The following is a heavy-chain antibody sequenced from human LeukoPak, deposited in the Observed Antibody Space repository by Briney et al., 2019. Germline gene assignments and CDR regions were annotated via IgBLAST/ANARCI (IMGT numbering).Heavy chain of an antibody. Sequence: SVKVSCKASGGTFSSYAISWVRQAPGQGLEWMGGTIPIFGTANYAQKFQGRVTITADESTSTAYMELSSLRSEDTAVYYCARASTIFGVVSWFDPWGQGTLVTVSS. D-gene: IGHD3-3*01. V-gene: IGHV1-69*13. CDR2: TIPIFGTA. J-gene: IGHJ5*02. CDR3: ARASTIFGVVSWFDP. CDR1: GGTFSSYA.